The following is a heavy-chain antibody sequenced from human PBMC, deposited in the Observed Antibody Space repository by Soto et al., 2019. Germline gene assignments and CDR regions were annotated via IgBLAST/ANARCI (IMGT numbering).Heavy chain of an antibody. CDR2: ISSGSTYK. D-gene: IGHD3-3*01. CDR1: GFTFSSYS. CDR3: AKDAFDAISIFAV. V-gene: IGHV3-21*02. J-gene: IGHJ4*02. Sequence: EVQLVESGGGLVKPGESLKLSCAVSGFTFSSYSMNWVRQAPGKGLEWVSSISSGSTYKHYADTVKGRFTISRDNAKHSLSLQMSGLRAEDTAIYYCAKDAFDAISIFAVWGQGTLVSVSS.